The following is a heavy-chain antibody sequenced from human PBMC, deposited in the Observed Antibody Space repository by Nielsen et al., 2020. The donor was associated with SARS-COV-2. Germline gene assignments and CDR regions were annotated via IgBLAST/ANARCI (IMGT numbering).Heavy chain of an antibody. V-gene: IGHV1-69*01. CDR2: IIPIFGTA. D-gene: IGHD5-18*01. J-gene: IGHJ3*02. Sequence: SVKVSCTASVCTFTSYAISWVRQAPRQGLEWMGWIIPIFGTANYAQKFQGRVTITEYETTSTAYMELSSLRSEDTAVYYCARVWIQSGFDIWGQGTMVTVSS. CDR1: VCTFTSYA. CDR3: ARVWIQSGFDI.